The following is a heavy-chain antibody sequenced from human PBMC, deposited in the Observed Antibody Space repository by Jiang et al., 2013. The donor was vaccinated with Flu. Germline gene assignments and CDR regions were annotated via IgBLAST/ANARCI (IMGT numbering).Heavy chain of an antibody. Sequence: GSGLVKPSETLSLTCTVSGYSISSGYYWGWIRQPPGKGLEWIGSIYHSGSTYYNPSLKSRVTISVDTSKNQFSLKLSSVTAADTAVYYCASSGGSSGYDLGVHWGDAFDIWGQGTMVTVSS. J-gene: IGHJ3*02. CDR3: ASSGGSSGYDLGVHWGDAFDI. D-gene: IGHD5-12*01. CDR2: IYHSGST. V-gene: IGHV4-38-2*02. CDR1: GYSISSGYY.